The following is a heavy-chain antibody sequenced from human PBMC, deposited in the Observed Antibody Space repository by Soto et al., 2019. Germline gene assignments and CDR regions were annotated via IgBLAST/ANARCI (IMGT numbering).Heavy chain of an antibody. Sequence: ASVKVSCKASGGTFSSYAISWVRQAPGQGLEWMGGIIPIFGTANYAQKFQGRVTITADESTSTAYMELSSLRSEDTAVYYCARGGVPLRCPDYWGQGTLVTVSS. CDR3: ARGGVPLRCPDY. V-gene: IGHV1-69*13. CDR2: IIPIFGTA. D-gene: IGHD4-17*01. J-gene: IGHJ4*02. CDR1: GGTFSSYA.